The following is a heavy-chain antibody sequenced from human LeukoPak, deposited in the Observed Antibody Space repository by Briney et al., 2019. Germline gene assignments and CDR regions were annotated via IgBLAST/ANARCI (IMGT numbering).Heavy chain of an antibody. Sequence: GGSLRLSCAAPGITFSSYAMNWVRQAPGKGLEWVSYISSSGGTIYYADSVKGRFTISRDNAKNSLYLQMNSLRAEDTAVYYCARDDYGSGSLDYWGQGTLVTVSS. V-gene: IGHV3-48*03. D-gene: IGHD3-10*01. CDR2: ISSSGGTI. CDR1: GITFSSYA. CDR3: ARDDYGSGSLDY. J-gene: IGHJ4*02.